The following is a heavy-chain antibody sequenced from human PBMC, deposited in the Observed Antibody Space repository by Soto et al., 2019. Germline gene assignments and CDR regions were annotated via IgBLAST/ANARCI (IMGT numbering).Heavy chain of an antibody. CDR1: GGSISSYY. J-gene: IGHJ3*02. CDR3: ARDPNDAFDI. Sequence: PSEPLPLTCTVSGGSISSYYWSWIRQPPGTALECIGRIYTSGSTNYNPSLKSRVTMSVATSKNQFSLKLSSVTAADTAVYYCARDPNDAFDIWGQVTIV. V-gene: IGHV4-4*07. CDR2: IYTSGST.